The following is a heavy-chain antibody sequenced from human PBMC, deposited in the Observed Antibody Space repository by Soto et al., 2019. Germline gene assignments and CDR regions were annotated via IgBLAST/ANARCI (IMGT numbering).Heavy chain of an antibody. CDR3: ARGYFDSGHGYDL. CDR2: IFTRDSET. V-gene: IGHV5-51*01. J-gene: IGHJ5*02. Sequence: ESLKISCKCPGHLFNNHWIGWVRQTPGKGLEWMGLIFTRDSETKTSPSFQGHVSFSVDNSINTVYLQWPSLKTTDTGIYFCARGYFDSGHGYDLWGQGTLVTVSS. D-gene: IGHD3-10*01. CDR1: GHLFNNHW.